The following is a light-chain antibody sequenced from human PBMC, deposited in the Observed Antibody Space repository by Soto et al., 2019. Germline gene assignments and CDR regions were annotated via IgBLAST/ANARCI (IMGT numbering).Light chain of an antibody. Sequence: EIVLTQSPATLSLSPGERATLSCRASQSVSSYLVWYQQRPGQAPRLLIYGASFRATGIPARFSGRGSGTDFTLSISRLEPEDFAVYYCQQYVTSPRTFGQGTKVDIK. CDR2: GAS. CDR3: QQYVTSPRT. CDR1: QSVSSY. J-gene: IGKJ1*01. V-gene: IGKV3-20*01.